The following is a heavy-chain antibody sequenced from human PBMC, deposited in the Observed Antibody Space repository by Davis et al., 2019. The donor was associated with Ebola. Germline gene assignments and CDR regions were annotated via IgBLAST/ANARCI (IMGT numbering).Heavy chain of an antibody. CDR2: ISSSSSYI. CDR1: GFTFSSYS. V-gene: IGHV3-21*01. J-gene: IGHJ2*01. D-gene: IGHD2-2*01. CDR3: ARQSSPCSSTSCYWYFDL. Sequence: GESLKISCAASGFTFSSYSMNWVRQAPGKGLEWVSSISSSSSYIYYADSVKGRFTISRDNAKNSLYLQMNSLRDEDTAVYYCARQSSPCSSTSCYWYFDLWGRGTLVTVSS.